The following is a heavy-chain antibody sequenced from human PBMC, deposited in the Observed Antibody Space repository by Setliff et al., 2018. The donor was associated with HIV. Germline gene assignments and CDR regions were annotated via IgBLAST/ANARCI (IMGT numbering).Heavy chain of an antibody. CDR2: IYYSGST. J-gene: IGHJ4*02. CDR1: GGSISSYY. D-gene: IGHD5-12*01. V-gene: IGHV4-59*01. Sequence: SETLSLTCTVSGGSISSYYWSWIRQPPGKGLEWIGYIYYSGSTNYNPSLKSRVTISVDTSKNQFSLKLSSVTAAGTAVYYCARVSSGYDLDYWGQGTLVTVSS. CDR3: ARVSSGYDLDY.